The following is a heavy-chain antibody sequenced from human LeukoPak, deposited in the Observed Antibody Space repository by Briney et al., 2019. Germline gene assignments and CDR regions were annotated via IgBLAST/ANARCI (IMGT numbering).Heavy chain of an antibody. J-gene: IGHJ3*02. CDR1: GFTFSSYN. CDR2: IYSGGST. Sequence: GGSLRLSCAASGFTFSSYNMNWVRQAPGKGLEWVSVIYSGGSTYYADSVKGRFTISRDNSKNTLYLQMNSLRAEDTAVYYCARDARTTWAAFDIWGQGTMVTVSS. CDR3: ARDARTTWAAFDI. V-gene: IGHV3-53*01. D-gene: IGHD4-17*01.